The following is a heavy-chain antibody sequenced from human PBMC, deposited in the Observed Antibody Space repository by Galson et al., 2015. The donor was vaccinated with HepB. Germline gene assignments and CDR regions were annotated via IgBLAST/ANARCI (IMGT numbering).Heavy chain of an antibody. CDR1: GFTFTSSA. CDR3: AALYSSSWLPGDY. V-gene: IGHV1-58*02. Sequence: SCKASGFTFTSSAMQWVRQARGQRLEWIGWIVVGSGNTNYAQKFQERVTITRDMSTSTAYMELSSLRSEDTAVYYCAALYSSSWLPGDYWGQGTLVTVSS. D-gene: IGHD6-13*01. CDR2: IVVGSGNT. J-gene: IGHJ4*02.